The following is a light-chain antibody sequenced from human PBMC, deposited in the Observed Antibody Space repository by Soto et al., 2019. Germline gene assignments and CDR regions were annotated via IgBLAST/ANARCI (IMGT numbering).Light chain of an antibody. J-gene: IGKJ1*01. CDR1: QSVSNAF. Sequence: EIVLTQTPGILSLSPGERDTLSCRASQSVSNAFLAWYQQKPGQAPRLLIYGASTRATDVPDRFSGSGSGADFPLTISRLEPEDFAVYYCQQYGSSPPRTFGQGTKVE. V-gene: IGKV3-20*01. CDR3: QQYGSSPPRT. CDR2: GAS.